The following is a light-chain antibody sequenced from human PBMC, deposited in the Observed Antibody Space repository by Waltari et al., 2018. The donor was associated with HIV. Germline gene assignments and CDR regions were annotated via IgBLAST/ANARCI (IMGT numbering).Light chain of an antibody. V-gene: IGKV1-5*03. CDR1: LSVNTW. J-gene: IGKJ5*01. CDR2: KSS. CDR3: QQYDSDPS. Sequence: ILMTQSTSTLSAFVGDRVSITCRASLSVNTWLAWYQQKPGRPPKLLIYKSSILQVGVPTRFSGSGSGTEFTLTITSLQPDDFATYYCQQYDSDPSFGQGTRL.